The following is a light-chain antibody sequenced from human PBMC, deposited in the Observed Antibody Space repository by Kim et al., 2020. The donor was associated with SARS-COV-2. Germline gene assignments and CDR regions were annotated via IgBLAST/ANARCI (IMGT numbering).Light chain of an antibody. V-gene: IGKV3-20*01. CDR1: QSISSNY. J-gene: IGKJ1*01. Sequence: SPGERAPLSCRASQSISSNYLAWHQQKPGQAPRLLIHGASSRATGIPDRFSGSGSGTDFTLTINRLEPEDFAVFYCQQYGSSPPTFGQGTKVDIK. CDR2: GAS. CDR3: QQYGSSPPT.